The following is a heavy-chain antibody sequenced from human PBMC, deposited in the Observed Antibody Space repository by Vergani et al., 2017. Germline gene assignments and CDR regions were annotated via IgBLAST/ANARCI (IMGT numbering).Heavy chain of an antibody. D-gene: IGHD3-10*01. CDR1: GYSISSGYY. V-gene: IGHV4-38-2*01. CDR3: ARAVWYGSGSYADY. CDR2: IYHSGST. Sequence: QVQLQQWGAGLLKPSETLSLTCAVYGYSISSGYYWGWIRQPPGKGLEWIGSIYHSGSTYYNPSLKSRVTISVDTSKNQFSLKLSSVTAADTAVYYCARAVWYGSGSYADYWGQGTLVTVSS. J-gene: IGHJ4*02.